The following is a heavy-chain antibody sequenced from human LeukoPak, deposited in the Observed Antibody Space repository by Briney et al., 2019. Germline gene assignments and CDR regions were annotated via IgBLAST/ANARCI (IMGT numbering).Heavy chain of an antibody. V-gene: IGHV4-59*01. D-gene: IGHD3-10*01. Sequence: SETLSLTCSVSGDSITNYYWNWIRQPPGKGLEWIGYGHYSGSTNYNPSLNSRVAFSVDTSKNQFSLKLTSVTAADTAVYYCARWGETSPLPVHAFDIWGHGTMVTVFS. CDR2: GHYSGST. J-gene: IGHJ3*02. CDR1: GDSITNYY. CDR3: ARWGETSPLPVHAFDI.